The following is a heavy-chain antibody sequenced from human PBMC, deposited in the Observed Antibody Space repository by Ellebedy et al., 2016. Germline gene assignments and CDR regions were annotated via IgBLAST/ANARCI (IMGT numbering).Heavy chain of an antibody. V-gene: IGHV1-46*01. D-gene: IGHD3-3*01. CDR1: GYTFTSYY. Sequence: ASVKVSCKASGYTFTSYYMHWVRQAPGQGFEWVGIINPNAGNTKYAQKFQGRVTMTRDTSTSTVYMDLSSLRSEDTAVYYCARELEASFYFDYWGQGTVVTVSS. J-gene: IGHJ4*02. CDR3: ARELEASFYFDY. CDR2: INPNAGNT.